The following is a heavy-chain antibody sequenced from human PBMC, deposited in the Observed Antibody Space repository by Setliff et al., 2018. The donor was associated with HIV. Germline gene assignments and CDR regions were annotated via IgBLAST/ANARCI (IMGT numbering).Heavy chain of an antibody. V-gene: IGHV3-15*01. CDR2: IKSKTDGGTT. D-gene: IGHD4-17*01. J-gene: IGHJ4*02. Sequence: GGSLRLSCAASGFTFSNAWMSWVRQAPGKGLEWVGRIKSKTDGGTTDYAAPVKGRFTISRDDSKNTPYLQMNSLKTEDTAIYFCAKALYGHSSAVGPDFWGQGTLVTVSS. CDR3: AKALYGHSSAVGPDF. CDR1: GFTFSNAW.